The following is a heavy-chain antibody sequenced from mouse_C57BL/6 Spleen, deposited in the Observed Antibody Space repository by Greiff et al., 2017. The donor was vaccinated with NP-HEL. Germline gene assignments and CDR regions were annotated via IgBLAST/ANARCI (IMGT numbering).Heavy chain of an antibody. D-gene: IGHD2-4*01. V-gene: IGHV3-6*01. CDR2: ISYDGSN. J-gene: IGHJ4*01. CDR3: ARGEDYDDYAMDY. Sequence: VQLQQSGPGLVKPSQSLSLTCSVTGYSITSGYYWNWIRQFPGNKLEWMGYISYDGSNNYNPSLKNRISITRDTSKNQFFLKLNSVTTEDTATYYCARGEDYDDYAMDYWGQGTSVTVSS. CDR1: GYSITSGYY.